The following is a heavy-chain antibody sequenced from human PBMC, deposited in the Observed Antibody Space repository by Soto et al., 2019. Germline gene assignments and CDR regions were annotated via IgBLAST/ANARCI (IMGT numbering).Heavy chain of an antibody. CDR3: ARDTRIYCTNGVCYYYDSSGYFMGVEY. CDR1: GFTFSSYA. V-gene: IGHV3-23*01. CDR2: ISGSGGST. D-gene: IGHD3-22*01. Sequence: GGSLRLSCAASGFTFSSYAMIWVRQAPGKGLEWVSAISGSGGSTYYADSVKGRFTISRDNSKNTLYLQMNSLRADDTAVYYCARDTRIYCTNGVCYYYDSSGYFMGVEYWGQGTLVTVSS. J-gene: IGHJ4*02.